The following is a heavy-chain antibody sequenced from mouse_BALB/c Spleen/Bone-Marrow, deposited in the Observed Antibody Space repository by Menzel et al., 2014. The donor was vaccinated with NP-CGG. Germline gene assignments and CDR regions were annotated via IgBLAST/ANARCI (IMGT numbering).Heavy chain of an antibody. D-gene: IGHD1-1*01. Sequence: EVMLVESGGGLVQPGGSRKLSCAASGFTFSDYGMAWVRQAPGKGPEWVAFISNLAYSIYYADTVTGRFTISRENAKNTLYLKMSSLRSEDTAMYYCARDYYGSSYWYFDVWGAGTTVTVSS. CDR1: GFTFSDYG. CDR2: ISNLAYSI. V-gene: IGHV5-15*02. J-gene: IGHJ1*01. CDR3: ARDYYGSSYWYFDV.